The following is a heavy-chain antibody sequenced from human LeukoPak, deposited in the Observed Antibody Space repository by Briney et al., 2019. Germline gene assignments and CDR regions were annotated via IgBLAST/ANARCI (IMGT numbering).Heavy chain of an antibody. J-gene: IGHJ4*02. Sequence: GGSLRLSCAASGFTLSTYSMNWVRQAPGKGLEWISYITGSSSTISYADSVKGRFTISRDNAKNSLSLQMNSLRAEDTAVYYCATDRHWAFDYGGQGTLVTVS. CDR3: ATDRHWAFDY. V-gene: IGHV3-48*01. CDR2: ITGSSSTI. D-gene: IGHD3-16*01. CDR1: GFTLSTYS.